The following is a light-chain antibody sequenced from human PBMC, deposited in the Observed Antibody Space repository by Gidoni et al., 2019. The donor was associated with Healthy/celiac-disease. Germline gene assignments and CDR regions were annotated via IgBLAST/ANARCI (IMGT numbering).Light chain of an antibody. CDR1: QSLVSSDGNTY. CDR3: MQGTHWPFT. J-gene: IGKJ3*01. CDR2: KVS. V-gene: IGKV2-30*01. Sequence: DVAMTQSPLSLPVTLGQPASISCRSSQSLVSSDGNTYVNWFQQRPGQSPRRLIYKVSNRDSGVPDRFSGSGSGTDFTLKISRVEAEDVGVYYCMQGTHWPFTFGPGTKVDIK.